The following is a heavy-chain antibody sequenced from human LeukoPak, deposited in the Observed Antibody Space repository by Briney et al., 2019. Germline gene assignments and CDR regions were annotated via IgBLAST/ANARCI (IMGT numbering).Heavy chain of an antibody. Sequence: GESLRLSCAASGFTFSSYAMSWVRQAPGKGLEWVSAISGSGGSTYYADSVKGRFNISRDNSKNTLYLQMNSLRAEDTAVYYCAKGGYDSMGYYYYYGMDVWGQGTTVTVSS. V-gene: IGHV3-23*01. CDR1: GFTFSSYA. CDR2: ISGSGGST. CDR3: AKGGYDSMGYYYYYGMDV. D-gene: IGHD3-22*01. J-gene: IGHJ6*02.